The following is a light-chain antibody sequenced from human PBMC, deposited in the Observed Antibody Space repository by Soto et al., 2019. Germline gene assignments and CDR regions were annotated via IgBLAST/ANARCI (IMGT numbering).Light chain of an antibody. CDR3: SSYAGSHTYEV. V-gene: IGLV2-11*01. CDR2: DAI. CDR1: SSDVGAYDF. J-gene: IGLJ3*02. Sequence: QSALTQPRSVSGSLGQSVTISCTGTSSDVGAYDFVPWYQQNPGKAPRLIIFDAIKQPSGVPDRFSGSKSGNTASLTISGLQSEDEADYHCSSYAGSHTYEVFGGGTKVTVL.